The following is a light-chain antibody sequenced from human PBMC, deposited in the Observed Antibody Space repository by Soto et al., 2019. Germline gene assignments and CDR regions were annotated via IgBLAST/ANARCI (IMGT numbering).Light chain of an antibody. CDR3: QSYDSSLSGYV. Sequence: QSVLTQPPSVSVAPGQRVTISCTGSSSNIGAGYDVHWYQQLPGTAPKLLIYGDSNRPSGVPDRFSGSNSGTSASLAITGLQAEDEADYYCQSYDSSLSGYVFGTGTKLTVL. CDR2: GDS. V-gene: IGLV1-40*01. J-gene: IGLJ1*01. CDR1: SSNIGAGYD.